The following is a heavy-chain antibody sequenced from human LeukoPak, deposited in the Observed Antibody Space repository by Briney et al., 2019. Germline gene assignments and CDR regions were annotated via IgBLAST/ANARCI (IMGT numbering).Heavy chain of an antibody. Sequence: PSETLSLTCTVSGGSISSYYWSWIRQPPGKGLEWIGEINHSGSTNYNPSLKSRVTISVDTSKNQFSLKLSSVTAADTAVYYCARRSYDSSGYVDYWGQGTLVTVSS. D-gene: IGHD3-22*01. CDR3: ARRSYDSSGYVDY. J-gene: IGHJ4*02. V-gene: IGHV4-34*01. CDR1: GGSISSYY. CDR2: INHSGST.